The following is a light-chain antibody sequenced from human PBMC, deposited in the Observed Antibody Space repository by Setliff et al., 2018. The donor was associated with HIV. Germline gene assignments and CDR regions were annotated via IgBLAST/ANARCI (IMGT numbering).Light chain of an antibody. Sequence: QSVLAQPASVSGSPGQSITISCTGTSSDVCGYNYVSWYQHHPGKAPKLMIYDVSNRPSGVSNRFSGSKSGNTASLTISGLQAEDEADYYCSSYTSSNTFYVFGTGTKVTVL. V-gene: IGLV2-14*01. CDR1: SSDVCGYNY. CDR3: SSYTSSNTFYV. CDR2: DVS. J-gene: IGLJ1*01.